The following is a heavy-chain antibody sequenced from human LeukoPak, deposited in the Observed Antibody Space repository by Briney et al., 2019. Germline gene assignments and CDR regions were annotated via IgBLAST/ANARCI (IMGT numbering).Heavy chain of an antibody. CDR1: GGSFRGYY. V-gene: IGHV4-34*01. CDR3: ESSGYMDV. Sequence: SETLSPTCAVYGGSFRGYYWSWIRQPPGKGLEWIGEINHSGSTNYNPSLKSRVTISVDTSKNQFSLKLSSVTAADTAVYYCESSGYMDVWGKGTTVTVSS. D-gene: IGHD6-25*01. CDR2: INHSGST. J-gene: IGHJ6*03.